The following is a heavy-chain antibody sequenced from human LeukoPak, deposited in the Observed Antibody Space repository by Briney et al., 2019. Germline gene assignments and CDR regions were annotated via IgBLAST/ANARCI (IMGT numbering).Heavy chain of an antibody. Sequence: GESLKISCKGPGYSFTSYWIGWVRQMPGKGLEWMGIIYPGDSDTRYSPSFQGQVTISADKSISTAYLQWSSLKASDTAMYYCARTNYCSGGSCYFETDYWGQGTLVTVSS. CDR2: IYPGDSDT. CDR1: GYSFTSYW. V-gene: IGHV5-51*01. CDR3: ARTNYCSGGSCYFETDY. J-gene: IGHJ4*02. D-gene: IGHD2-15*01.